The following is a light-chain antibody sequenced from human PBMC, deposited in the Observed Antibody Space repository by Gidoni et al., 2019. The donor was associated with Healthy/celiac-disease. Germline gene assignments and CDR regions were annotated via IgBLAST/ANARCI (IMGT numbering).Light chain of an antibody. J-gene: IGLJ3*02. CDR3: SSYTSSSNWV. CDR1: SSDVGGYNY. V-gene: IGLV2-14*01. Sequence: QSALTQPASVSGSPGQSLTISCTGTSSDVGGYNYVSWYQQHPGKAPKLMMYDVSNRPSGVSNRFSGSKSGNTASLTISGRQAEDEADYYCSSYTSSSNWVFGGGTKLTVL. CDR2: DVS.